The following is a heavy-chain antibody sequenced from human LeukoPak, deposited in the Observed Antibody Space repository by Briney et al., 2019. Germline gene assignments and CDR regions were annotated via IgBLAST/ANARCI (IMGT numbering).Heavy chain of an antibody. CDR2: MYHSGST. CDR3: ARGGYYGSGSYPDY. V-gene: IGHV4-38-2*02. D-gene: IGHD3-10*01. Sequence: SETLSLTCTVSGYSIRSGYYWGWIRQPPGKGLEWIGSMYHSGSTYYNPSLRSRVIISVDTSKNQFSLKLSSVTAADTAVYYCARGGYYGSGSYPDYWGQGTLVTVSS. J-gene: IGHJ4*02. CDR1: GYSIRSGYY.